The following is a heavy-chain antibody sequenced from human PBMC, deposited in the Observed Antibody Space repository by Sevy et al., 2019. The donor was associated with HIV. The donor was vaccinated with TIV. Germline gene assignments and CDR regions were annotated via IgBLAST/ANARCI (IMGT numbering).Heavy chain of an antibody. Sequence: GGSLRLSCAASGFTFNSYSMNWVRQAPGKGLEWVSSISSSSSYIYYADSVKGRFTISRDNAKNSLYLQMNSLRAEDTAVYYCARALESRLGYWGQGTLVTVSS. CDR2: ISSSSSYI. CDR3: ARALESRLGY. D-gene: IGHD6-19*01. J-gene: IGHJ4*02. CDR1: GFTFNSYS. V-gene: IGHV3-21*01.